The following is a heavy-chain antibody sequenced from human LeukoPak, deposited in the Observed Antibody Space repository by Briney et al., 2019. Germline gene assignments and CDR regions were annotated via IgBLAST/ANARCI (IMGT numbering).Heavy chain of an antibody. Sequence: GGSLRLSCTASGFTFGDYAMSWVRQAPGKGLEWVSSIGSSSSYIYYADSVKGRFTISRDNAKNSLYLQMNSLRADDTAVYYCARDRPSRRPGLVVDFWGQGTLVTVSS. V-gene: IGHV3-21*01. D-gene: IGHD2-8*02. J-gene: IGHJ4*02. CDR2: IGSSSSYI. CDR3: ARDRPSRRPGLVVDF. CDR1: GFTFGDYA.